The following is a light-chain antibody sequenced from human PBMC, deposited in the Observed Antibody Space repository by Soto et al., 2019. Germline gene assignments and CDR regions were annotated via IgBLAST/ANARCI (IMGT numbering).Light chain of an antibody. Sequence: QSALTQPRSVSGSPRQSVTISCTGTSSDVGGYNYVSWYQQHPGKAPKLTIYDVTKRPSGVPDRFSGSKSGNTASLTISGLQDEDEADYYCCSYAGSYTWVFGGGTKLTVL. CDR3: CSYAGSYTWV. V-gene: IGLV2-11*01. CDR2: DVT. CDR1: SSDVGGYNY. J-gene: IGLJ3*02.